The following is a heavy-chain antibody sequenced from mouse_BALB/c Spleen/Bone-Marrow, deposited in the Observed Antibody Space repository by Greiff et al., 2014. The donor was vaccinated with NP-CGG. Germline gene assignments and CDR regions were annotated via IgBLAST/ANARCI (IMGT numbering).Heavy chain of an antibody. Sequence: VQLQESGAELVRPGVSVKISCKGSGYTFTDYAIHWVKQSHAKSLEWIGLISGYYGDAIYNQKFEGKATMTVDKSSSTAYMDLARLTSEDSAIYYCARSGKVRNAMDYWGQGTSVTVSS. V-gene: IGHV1S137*01. D-gene: IGHD2-14*01. J-gene: IGHJ4*01. CDR3: ARSGKVRNAMDY. CDR2: ISGYYGDA. CDR1: GYTFTDYA.